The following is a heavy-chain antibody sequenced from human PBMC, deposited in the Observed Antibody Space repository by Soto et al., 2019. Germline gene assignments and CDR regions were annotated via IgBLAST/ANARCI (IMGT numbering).Heavy chain of an antibody. CDR3: AREDCSSTSCYDEWRFDY. CDR1: GYTFTSYY. J-gene: IGHJ4*02. Sequence: QVQLVQSGPEGKKPGASVKVSCKASGYTFTSYYMTWVRQPPGQGLGWMGIINPSGGSTSYAQKFQGRVTMTRDTSTSTVYMELSSLRSEDTAVYYCAREDCSSTSCYDEWRFDYWGQGTLVTVSS. CDR2: INPSGGST. V-gene: IGHV1-46*03. D-gene: IGHD2-2*01.